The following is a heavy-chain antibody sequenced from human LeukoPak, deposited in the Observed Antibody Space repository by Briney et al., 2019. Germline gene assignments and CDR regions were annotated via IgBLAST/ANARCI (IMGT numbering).Heavy chain of an antibody. CDR1: GYTFTGYY. V-gene: IGHV1-2*02. Sequence: ASVKVSCKASGYTFTGYYIHWVRQAPGQGLEWMGWINSNTGGTNYAQKFQGRVTMTRDTSINTAYMELSRLTSDDTAVYYCARETQWLVLDYWGQGTLVTVSS. J-gene: IGHJ4*02. CDR2: INSNTGGT. CDR3: ARETQWLVLDY. D-gene: IGHD6-19*01.